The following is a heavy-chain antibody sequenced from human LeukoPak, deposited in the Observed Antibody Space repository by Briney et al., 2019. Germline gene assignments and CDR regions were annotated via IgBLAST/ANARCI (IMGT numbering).Heavy chain of an antibody. CDR2: IYYSGST. CDR3: ARDRPSYVYAFDI. Sequence: PSETLSLTCTVSGGSISSSSYYWGWIRQPPGKGLEWIGSIYYSGSTYYNPSLKSRVTISVDTSKNQFSLKLSSVTAADTAVYYCARDRPSYVYAFDIWGQGTMVTVSS. J-gene: IGHJ3*02. V-gene: IGHV4-39*07. D-gene: IGHD3-16*01. CDR1: GGSISSSSYY.